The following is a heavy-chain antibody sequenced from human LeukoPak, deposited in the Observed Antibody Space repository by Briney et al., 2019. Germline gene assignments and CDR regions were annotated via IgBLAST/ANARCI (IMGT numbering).Heavy chain of an antibody. CDR2: IYHSGST. CDR3: ARHGGRDGQQGAPITYYYYYMDV. Sequence: SETLSLTCAVSGYSISSGYYWGWIRQPPGKGLEWIGSIYHSGSTYYNPSLKSRVTISVDTSKNQFSLKLSSVTDADTAVYYCARHGGRDGQQGAPITYYYYYMDVWGKGTTVTVSS. J-gene: IGHJ6*03. V-gene: IGHV4-38-2*01. D-gene: IGHD5-24*01. CDR1: GYSISSGYY.